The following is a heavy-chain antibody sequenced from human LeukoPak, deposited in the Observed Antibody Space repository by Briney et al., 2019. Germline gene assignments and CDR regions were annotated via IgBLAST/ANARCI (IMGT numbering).Heavy chain of an antibody. D-gene: IGHD2-15*01. CDR3: ARHGYCSGGSCYWGWFDP. J-gene: IGHJ5*02. Sequence: PSETLSLTCAVYGGSFSGYYWSWIRQPPGKGLEWIGEINHSGSTNYNPSLKSRVTISVDTSKNQFSLKLSSVTAADTAVYYCARHGYCSGGSCYWGWFDPWGQGTLVTVSS. V-gene: IGHV4-34*01. CDR2: INHSGST. CDR1: GGSFSGYY.